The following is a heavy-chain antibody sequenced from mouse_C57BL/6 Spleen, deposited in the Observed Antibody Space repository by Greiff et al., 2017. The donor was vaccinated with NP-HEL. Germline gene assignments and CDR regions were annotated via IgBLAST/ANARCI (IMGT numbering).Heavy chain of an antibody. Sequence: VQLQQSGAELVRPGASVKLSCTASGFNIKDDYMHWVKQRPEQGLEWIGWIDPENGDTEYASKFQGKATITADTSSNTAYLQRSSLTSEDTAVYYCTSDSSGPAWFAYWGQGTLVTVSA. V-gene: IGHV14-4*01. J-gene: IGHJ3*01. D-gene: IGHD3-2*02. CDR1: GFNIKDDY. CDR2: IDPENGDT. CDR3: TSDSSGPAWFAY.